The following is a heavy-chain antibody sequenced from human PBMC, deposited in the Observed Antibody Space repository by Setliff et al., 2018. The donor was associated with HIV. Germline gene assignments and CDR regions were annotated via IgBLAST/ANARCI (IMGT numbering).Heavy chain of an antibody. D-gene: IGHD3-22*01. CDR1: GFTFSSYW. J-gene: IGHJ4*02. V-gene: IGHV3-7*01. CDR2: INQDGSEK. Sequence: SCAASGFTFSSYWMSWVRQAPGKGLEWVANINQDGSEKYYVDSVKGRFTISRDNAKKSLYLQMNSLRAEDTAVYYCARDAKYDTSGTFDYWGQGTLVTVSS. CDR3: ARDAKYDTSGTFDY.